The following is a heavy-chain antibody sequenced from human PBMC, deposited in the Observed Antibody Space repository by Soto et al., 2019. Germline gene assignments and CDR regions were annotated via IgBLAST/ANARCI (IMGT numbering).Heavy chain of an antibody. Sequence: QVQLVESGGGVVQPGRSLRLSCAASGFTFSSYGMHWVRQAPGKGLEWVAVIWYDGSNKYYEDSVKGRFTISRDNSKNTLDRQMISLRAEDTAVYYCARDGGCRGGSTVGCTWFDPCGQGTLVTVSS. CDR3: ARDGGCRGGSTVGCTWFDP. J-gene: IGHJ5*02. CDR1: GFTFSSYG. CDR2: IWYDGSNK. D-gene: IGHD2-15*01. V-gene: IGHV3-33*01.